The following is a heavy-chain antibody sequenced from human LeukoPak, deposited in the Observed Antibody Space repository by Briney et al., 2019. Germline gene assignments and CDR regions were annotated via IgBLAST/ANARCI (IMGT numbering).Heavy chain of an antibody. CDR2: IYYSGST. Sequence: SETLSLTCTVSGGSISSSSYYWGWIRQPPGKGLEWIGSIYYSGSTYYNPSLKSRVTISVDTSKNQFSLKLSSVTAADTAVYYCVLYCSGGSCYQLDYWGQGTLVTVSS. D-gene: IGHD2-15*01. CDR3: VLYCSGGSCYQLDY. V-gene: IGHV4-39*01. J-gene: IGHJ4*02. CDR1: GGSISSSSYY.